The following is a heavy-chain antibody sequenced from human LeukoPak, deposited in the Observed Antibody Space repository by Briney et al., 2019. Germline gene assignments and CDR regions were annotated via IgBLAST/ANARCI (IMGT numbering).Heavy chain of an antibody. CDR3: AREFPYYYDSSGYLYYFDY. V-gene: IGHV3-7*01. CDR1: GFTFSSYW. J-gene: IGHJ4*02. D-gene: IGHD3-22*01. CDR2: IKQDGSEK. Sequence: GGSLRLSCAASGFTFSSYWMSWVRQAPGKGLEWVANIKQDGSEKYYVDSVKGRFTISRDNAKNPLYLQMNSLRAEDTAVYYCAREFPYYYDSSGYLYYFDYWGQGTLVTVSS.